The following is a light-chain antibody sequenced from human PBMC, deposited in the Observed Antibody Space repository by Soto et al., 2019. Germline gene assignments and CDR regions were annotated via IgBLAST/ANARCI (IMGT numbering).Light chain of an antibody. J-gene: IGKJ3*01. CDR1: QGSRND. CDR2: AAS. Sequence: ATQMTQSPSSRSASVGHRVTITGRQSQGSRNDLDWFQQKPGKAPKLLIYAASNLQSGVPARFSGSGSRTDFTLTISSLQPEDFATYYCLQKYFYPFTFGPGTKVDIK. CDR3: LQKYFYPFT. V-gene: IGKV1-6*01.